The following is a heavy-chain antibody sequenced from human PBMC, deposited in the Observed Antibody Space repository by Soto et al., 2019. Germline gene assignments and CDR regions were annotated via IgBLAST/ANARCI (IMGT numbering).Heavy chain of an antibody. Sequence: SLRLSCATCGFTYRNAWVGWGRQAPGKGLEWVGRIMSKTDGGTTDYAAPVKGRFTISRDDSKSTLYLQMNSLKTEDTAFYYCTTDSGMSPYSFDYWGQGTLVTVSS. D-gene: IGHD1-26*01. J-gene: IGHJ4*02. CDR1: GFTYRNAW. CDR3: TTDSGMSPYSFDY. V-gene: IGHV3-15*01. CDR2: IMSKTDGGTT.